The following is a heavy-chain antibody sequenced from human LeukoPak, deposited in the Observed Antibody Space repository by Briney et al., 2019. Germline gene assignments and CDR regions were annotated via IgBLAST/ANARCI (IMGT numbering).Heavy chain of an antibody. V-gene: IGHV3-30-3*01. CDR2: ISYDGSNK. CDR1: GFTFSSYA. D-gene: IGHD3-3*01. Sequence: GRSLRLSCAASGFTFSSYAMHWVRQAPGKGLEWVAVISYDGSNKYYADSVKGRFTISRDNSKNTLYLQMNSLRAEDTAVYYCARGGILEWLLIGPHDYWGQGTLVTVSS. J-gene: IGHJ4*02. CDR3: ARGGILEWLLIGPHDY.